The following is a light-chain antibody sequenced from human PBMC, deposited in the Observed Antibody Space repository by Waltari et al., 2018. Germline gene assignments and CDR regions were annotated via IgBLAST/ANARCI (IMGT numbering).Light chain of an antibody. Sequence: QSALTQTASVSGSPGQSITISCTGTSSHVCGYNYVSWYQQHPGKAPKLMIYDVSNRPSGVSNRFSGSKSGNTASLTISGLQAEDEADYYCSSYTSISTQVFGGGTKLTVL. CDR1: SSHVCGYNY. CDR3: SSYTSISTQV. J-gene: IGLJ2*01. V-gene: IGLV2-14*01. CDR2: DVS.